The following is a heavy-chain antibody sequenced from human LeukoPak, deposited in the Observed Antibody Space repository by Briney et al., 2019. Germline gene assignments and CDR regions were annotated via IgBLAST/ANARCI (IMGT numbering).Heavy chain of an antibody. V-gene: IGHV3-23*01. CDR2: INRGGGGT. J-gene: IGHJ4*02. D-gene: IGHD3-10*01. CDR3: AKATERYREVSSFDS. Sequence: GGSLRLSCAASGFTFNTYTMNRVREAPGKGLEWVSAINRGGGGTYYADFVKGRFTISRDNSENTLYLEMDSLRAEDTATYYCAKATERYREVSSFDSWGQGTQVTVSS. CDR1: GFTFNTYT.